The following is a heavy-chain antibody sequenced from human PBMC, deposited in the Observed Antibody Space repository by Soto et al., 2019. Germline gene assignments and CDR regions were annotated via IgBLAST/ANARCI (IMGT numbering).Heavy chain of an antibody. CDR3: ARGANPSGYYFDY. V-gene: IGHV5-51*01. D-gene: IGHD3-3*01. CDR1: GYSFTNYW. J-gene: IGHJ4*02. CDR2: IYPGDSDT. Sequence: GESLKISCKASGYSFTNYWIGWVRQMPGKGLEWMGIIYPGDSDTRYSPSFQGQVTISADKSISTAYLQWSSLEASDTAMYYCARGANPSGYYFDYWGQGTLVTVSS.